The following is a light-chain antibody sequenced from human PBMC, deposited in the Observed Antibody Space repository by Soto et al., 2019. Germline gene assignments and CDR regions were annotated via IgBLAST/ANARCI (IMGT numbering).Light chain of an antibody. CDR2: VVA. CDR3: SSYTTTRTYV. CDR1: NSDVVGYDY. J-gene: IGLJ1*01. V-gene: IGLV2-14*01. Sequence: VLTQPASVSGSPGQSITISCTGTNSDVVGYDYVSWDQQHPDKAPKFMIYVVADRPSGVAHRFSCCKSANTASLTFCGLQAEDGANYYCSSYTTTRTYVFGSGTKVTVL.